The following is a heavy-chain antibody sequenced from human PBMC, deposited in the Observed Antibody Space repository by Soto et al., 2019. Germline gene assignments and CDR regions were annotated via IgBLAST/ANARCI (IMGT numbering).Heavy chain of an antibody. Sequence: GGSLRLSCAASGFTFSSYAMSWVRQAPGKGLEWVSGISGSGGSTFYADSVKGRFTISRDNSKNTVHLQMNSLRAEDTAVYYCAKLGIPRIAVSHFDYWGQGTLVTVSS. CDR3: AKLGIPRIAVSHFDY. J-gene: IGHJ4*02. CDR1: GFTFSSYA. V-gene: IGHV3-23*01. D-gene: IGHD6-19*01. CDR2: ISGSGGST.